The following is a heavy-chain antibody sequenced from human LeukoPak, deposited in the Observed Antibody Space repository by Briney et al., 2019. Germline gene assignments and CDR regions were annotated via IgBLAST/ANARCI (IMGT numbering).Heavy chain of an antibody. CDR1: GFTFSSDP. CDR3: VRDSDWAFDY. D-gene: IGHD3/OR15-3a*01. J-gene: IGHJ4*02. Sequence: PGGSLRLSCAASGFTFSSDPMNWVRQAPGKGLEWVAHIRSTGSPVFYADSVRGRFTISRDDAKNSLFLQMNSLRDEDTAVYFCVRDSDWAFDYWGQGTLVTVSS. V-gene: IGHV3-48*02. CDR2: IRSTGSPV.